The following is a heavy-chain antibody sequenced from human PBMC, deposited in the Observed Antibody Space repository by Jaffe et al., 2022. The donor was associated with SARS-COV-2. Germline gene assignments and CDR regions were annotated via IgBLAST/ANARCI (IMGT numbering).Heavy chain of an antibody. CDR2: IYYSGST. V-gene: IGHV4-39*01. CDR3: ARRAIVVVPAAIFSWFDP. CDR1: GGSISSSSYY. D-gene: IGHD2-2*01. J-gene: IGHJ5*02. Sequence: QLQLQESGPGLVKPSETLSLTCTVSGGSISSSSYYWGWIRQPPGKGLEWIGSIYYSGSTYYNPSLKSRVTISVDTSKNQFSLKLSSVTAADTAVYYCARRAIVVVPAAIFSWFDPWGQGTLVTVSS.